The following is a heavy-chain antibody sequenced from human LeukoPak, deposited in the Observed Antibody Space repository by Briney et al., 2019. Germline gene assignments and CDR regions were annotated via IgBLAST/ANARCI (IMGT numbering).Heavy chain of an antibody. CDR1: GGSISGHY. CDR3: ARFGVDYDMDV. Sequence: SETLSLTCSVSGGSISGHYWTWIRQPPGKGLEWIGQIHYTGKPDYSPSLKSRITISVDTSKNQVSLQVSSVTAADSAIYYCARFGVDYDMDVWGHGTTVTVFS. D-gene: IGHD3-16*01. CDR2: IHYTGKP. V-gene: IGHV4-59*11. J-gene: IGHJ6*02.